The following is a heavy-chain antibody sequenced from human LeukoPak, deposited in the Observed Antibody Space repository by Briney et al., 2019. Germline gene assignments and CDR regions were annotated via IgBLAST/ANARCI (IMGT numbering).Heavy chain of an antibody. V-gene: IGHV3-33*01. CDR3: ARDGRYSGSYFLGGAFDI. CDR1: GFTFSSYG. J-gene: IGHJ3*02. D-gene: IGHD1-26*01. Sequence: PGGSLRLSCAASGFTFSSYGMHWVRQAPGKGLEWVAVIWYDGSNKYYADSVKGRFTISRDNSKNTLYLQMNSLRAEDTAVYYCARDGRYSGSYFLGGAFDIWGQGTMVTVSS. CDR2: IWYDGSNK.